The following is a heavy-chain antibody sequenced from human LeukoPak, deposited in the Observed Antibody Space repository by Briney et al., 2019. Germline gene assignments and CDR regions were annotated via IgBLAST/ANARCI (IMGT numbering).Heavy chain of an antibody. V-gene: IGHV4-30-4*01. D-gene: IGHD2-2*01. CDR1: GGSISSGDYY. CDR2: IYYSGST. CDR3: ARVPRDCSSPSCYTGAFDI. J-gene: IGHJ3*02. Sequence: SETLSLTCTVSGGSISSGDYYWSWIRQPPGKGLEWIGYIYYSGSTYYNPSLKSRVTMSVDTSKNQFSLKLSSVTAADTAVYYCARVPRDCSSPSCYTGAFDIWGQGTMVTVSS.